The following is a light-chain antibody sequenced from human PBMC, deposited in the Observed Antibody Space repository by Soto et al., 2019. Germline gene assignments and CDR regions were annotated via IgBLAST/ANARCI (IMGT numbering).Light chain of an antibody. V-gene: IGLV2-8*01. CDR3: SSYAAGNGLFQSMI. CDR2: EVS. CDR1: SSDVGFYNF. J-gene: IGLJ7*01. Sequence: QSALTQPPSASGSPGQSVTISCSGTSSDVGFYNFVSWYQHHPGEAPKLMIYEVSKRPSGVPDRFSGSKSGNTASLTVSGLQTEDEADYYCSSYAAGNGLFQSMIFGGGTQLTVL.